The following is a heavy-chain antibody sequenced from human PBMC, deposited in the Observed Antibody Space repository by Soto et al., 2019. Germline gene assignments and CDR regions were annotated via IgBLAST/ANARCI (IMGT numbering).Heavy chain of an antibody. CDR2: ISYDGSNK. Sequence: QVQLVESGGGVVQPGRSLRLSCAASGFTFSSYGMHWVRQAPGKGLEWVAVISYDGSNKYYADSVKGRFTISRDNSKNTLYLQMNSLRAEDTAVYYCAKDFAGAGTTDYWAREPWSPSPQ. CDR1: GFTFSSYG. D-gene: IGHD6-19*01. CDR3: AKDFAGAGTTDY. V-gene: IGHV3-30*18. J-gene: IGHJ4*02.